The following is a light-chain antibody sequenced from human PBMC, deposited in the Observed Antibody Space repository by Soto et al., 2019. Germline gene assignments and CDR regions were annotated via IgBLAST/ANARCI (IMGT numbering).Light chain of an antibody. CDR1: RSDIGIFNY. V-gene: IGLV2-14*01. Sequence: QSALTQPASVSGSPGQSITISCSGTRSDIGIFNYVSWYQQHPGKAPKLIIYEVTNRPSGVSDRFSGSKSGNTASLNISGPQADAEADYSRRSYSSSSPLGVFGGGTNLTVL. CDR3: RSYSSSSPLGV. CDR2: EVT. J-gene: IGLJ3*02.